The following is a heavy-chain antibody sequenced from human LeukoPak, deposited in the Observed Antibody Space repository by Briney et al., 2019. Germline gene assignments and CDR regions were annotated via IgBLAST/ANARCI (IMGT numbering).Heavy chain of an antibody. V-gene: IGHV1-46*01. Sequence: ASVKVSCKASGYTFTSYYIHWVRQAPGQGLEWMGIINPSGGRISYAQKFQGRVTMTGDISTSTVYMELSSLRSDDTAVYYCARDSPVAGPQNFDYWGQGTLVTVSS. J-gene: IGHJ4*02. D-gene: IGHD6-19*01. CDR2: INPSGGRI. CDR3: ARDSPVAGPQNFDY. CDR1: GYTFTSYY.